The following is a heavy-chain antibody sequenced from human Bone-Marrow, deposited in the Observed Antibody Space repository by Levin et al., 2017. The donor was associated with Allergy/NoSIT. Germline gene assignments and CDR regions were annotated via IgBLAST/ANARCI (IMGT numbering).Heavy chain of an antibody. Sequence: GESLKISCAASGFTFSGSAVHWVRQAPGKGLEWVGRIRSKAINYATEYAASVKDRFTISRDDSKNTAYLEMNSLKTEDTAIYFCSRDHYGTMGVWGQGTTVTVS. CDR1: GFTFSGSA. J-gene: IGHJ6*02. D-gene: IGHD4-17*01. V-gene: IGHV3-73*01. CDR2: IRSKAINYAT. CDR3: SRDHYGTMGV.